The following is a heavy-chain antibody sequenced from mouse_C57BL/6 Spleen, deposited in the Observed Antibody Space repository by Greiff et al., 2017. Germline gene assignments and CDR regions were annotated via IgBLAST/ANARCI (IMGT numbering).Heavy chain of an antibody. D-gene: IGHD2-1*01. Sequence: VQVVESGPELVKPGASVKISCKASGYAFSSSWMNWVKQRPGKGLEWIGRIYPGDGDTNYNGKVKGKATLTADKSSSTAYMQLSSLTSEDSAVYFCARSGGNYGPWFAYWGQGTLVTVSA. CDR3: ARSGGNYGPWFAY. CDR1: GYAFSSSW. J-gene: IGHJ3*01. V-gene: IGHV1-82*01. CDR2: IYPGDGDT.